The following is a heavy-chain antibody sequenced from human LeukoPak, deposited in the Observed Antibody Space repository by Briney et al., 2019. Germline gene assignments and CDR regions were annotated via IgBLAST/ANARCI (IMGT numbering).Heavy chain of an antibody. D-gene: IGHD2-21*01. V-gene: IGHV3-23*01. J-gene: IGHJ4*02. CDR3: AKDFRIGYSAHFDY. Sequence: GGSLRLSCVGSGFTFRSHAMSRVRQAPEKGLEFVSGIYENGGTTYYADSVKGRFSISRDNSKNTLYLQMDSLRGEDTAVYYCAKDFRIGYSAHFDYWGQGALVTVPS. CDR1: GFTFRSHA. CDR2: IYENGGTT.